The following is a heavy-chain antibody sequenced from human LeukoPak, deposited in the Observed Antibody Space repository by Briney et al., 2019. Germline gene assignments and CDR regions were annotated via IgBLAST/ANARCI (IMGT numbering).Heavy chain of an antibody. D-gene: IGHD6-19*01. CDR3: ARAGSSGWYSQNFDY. CDR1: GFTFSSYS. J-gene: IGHJ4*02. CDR2: ISSSSSYI. V-gene: IGHV3-21*01. Sequence: KAGGSLRLSCAASGFTFSSYSMNWVRQAPGKGLEWVSSISSSSSYIYYADSVKGRFTISRDNAKNSLYLQMNSLRAEDTAVYYCARAGSSGWYSQNFDYWGQGTLVTVSS.